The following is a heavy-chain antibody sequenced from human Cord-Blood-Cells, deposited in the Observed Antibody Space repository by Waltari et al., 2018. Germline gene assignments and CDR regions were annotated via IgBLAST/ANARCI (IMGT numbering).Heavy chain of an antibody. V-gene: IGHV1-24*01. CDR2: FEPEDGET. CDR1: GYTLTELS. CDR3: ATGQICTNGVCQTVNFDY. Sequence: QVQLVQSGAEVKKPGASVKVSCKVSGYTLTELSMHWVRQAPGKGLEWMGGFEPEDGETIYAQKFQGRVTMTEDTSTDTAYMELSSLRSEDTAVYYCATGQICTNGVCQTVNFDYWGQGTLVTVSS. J-gene: IGHJ4*02. D-gene: IGHD2-8*01.